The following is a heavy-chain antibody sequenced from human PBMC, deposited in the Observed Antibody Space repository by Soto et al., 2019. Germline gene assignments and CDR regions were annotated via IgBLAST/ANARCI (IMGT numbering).Heavy chain of an antibody. J-gene: IGHJ3*01. D-gene: IGHD3-10*01. V-gene: IGHV4-39*07. CDR3: ARVWGGAFDF. CDR1: GDSISSSSYY. Sequence: SETLSLTCTVSGDSISSSSYYWGWIRQPPGKGLEWIGNINYSGSTNYNPSLKSRVTISVDTSKNQFSLNLSSVTAADTAVYYCARVWGGAFDFWGQGTMVTVSS. CDR2: INYSGST.